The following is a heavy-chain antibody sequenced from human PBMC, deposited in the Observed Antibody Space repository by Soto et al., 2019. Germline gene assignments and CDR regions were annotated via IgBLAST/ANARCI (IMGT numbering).Heavy chain of an antibody. CDR2: MNPNSGNT. V-gene: IGHV1-8*01. CDR1: GYTFASYD. CDR3: ARWPDGYYYYGMDV. Sequence: QVQLVQSGAEVKKPGASVKVSCRASGYTFASYDINWVRQATGQGLEWMGWMNPNSGNTGYAQKFQGRVTMTRNTSISTAYMELSSLRSEDTAVYYCARWPDGYYYYGMDVWGQGTTVTVS. J-gene: IGHJ6*02.